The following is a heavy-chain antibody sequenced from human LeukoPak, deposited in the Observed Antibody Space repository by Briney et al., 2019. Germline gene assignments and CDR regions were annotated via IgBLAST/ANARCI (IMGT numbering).Heavy chain of an antibody. CDR3: ARGQVDTAMDY. CDR2: ISSNGGSI. D-gene: IGHD5-18*01. CDR1: GFTFSSYA. V-gene: IGHV3-64*01. J-gene: IGHJ4*02. Sequence: GGSLRLSCAASGFTFSSYAMHWVRQAPGKGLEYVSAISSNGGSIYYANSVKGRFTISRDNSKNTLYLQMGSLRAEDMAVYYCARGQVDTAMDYWGQGTLVTVSS.